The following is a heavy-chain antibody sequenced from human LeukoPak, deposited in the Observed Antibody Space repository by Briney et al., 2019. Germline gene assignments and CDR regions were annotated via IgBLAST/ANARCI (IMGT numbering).Heavy chain of an antibody. V-gene: IGHV4-4*07. Sequence: SETLSLTCTVSGGSISSYYWSWIRKPPGKGLEWIGRIYTSGSTNYNPSLKSRVTISVDTSKNQFSLKLSSVTAADTAVYYCARGEGGGGSFRSYYYYYYMDVWGKRTTVTVSS. D-gene: IGHD2-15*01. J-gene: IGHJ6*03. CDR1: GGSISSYY. CDR2: IYTSGST. CDR3: ARGEGGGGSFRSYYYYYYMDV.